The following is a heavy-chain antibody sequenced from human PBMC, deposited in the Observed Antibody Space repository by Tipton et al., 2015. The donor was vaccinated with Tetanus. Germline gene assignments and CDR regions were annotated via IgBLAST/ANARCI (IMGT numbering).Heavy chain of an antibody. V-gene: IGHV3-48*03. CDR3: ARDGFYYESRTYFDY. D-gene: IGHD3-22*01. J-gene: IGHJ4*02. CDR1: GFTFSRYE. Sequence: SLRLSCAASGFTFSRYEMNWVRQAPGKGLGWISYIGSGGSTIFYADSVKGRFTISRDDAKNALYLQMNSLRAEDTAVYYCARDGFYYESRTYFDYWGQGNLVIVSS. CDR2: IGSGGSTI.